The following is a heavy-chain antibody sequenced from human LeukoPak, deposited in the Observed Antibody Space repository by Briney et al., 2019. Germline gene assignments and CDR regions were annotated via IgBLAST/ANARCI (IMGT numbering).Heavy chain of an antibody. V-gene: IGHV3-30*18. J-gene: IGHJ5*02. Sequence: GGSLRLSCAASGFTFSSYWMSWVRQAPGKGLEWVAVISYDGSNKYYADSVKGRFTISRDNSKNTLYLQMNSLRAEDTAVYYCAKGGVQLWYNWFDPWGQGTLVTVSS. CDR3: AKGGVQLWYNWFDP. D-gene: IGHD5-18*01. CDR2: ISYDGSNK. CDR1: GFTFSSYW.